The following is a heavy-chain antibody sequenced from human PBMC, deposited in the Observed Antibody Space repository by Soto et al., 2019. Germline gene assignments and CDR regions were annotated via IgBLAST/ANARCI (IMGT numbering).Heavy chain of an antibody. V-gene: IGHV3-30*18. J-gene: IGHJ3*02. CDR2: ISYDGSNK. CDR3: AKMIDIVVVPAARSDAFDI. CDR1: GFTFSSYG. Sequence: QVQLVESGGGVVQPGRSLRLSCAASGFTFSSYGMHWVRQAPGKGLEWVAVISYDGSNKYYADSVKGRFTISRDNSKNTLYLQMNSLRAEDTAVYYCAKMIDIVVVPAARSDAFDIWGQGTMVTVSS. D-gene: IGHD2-2*01.